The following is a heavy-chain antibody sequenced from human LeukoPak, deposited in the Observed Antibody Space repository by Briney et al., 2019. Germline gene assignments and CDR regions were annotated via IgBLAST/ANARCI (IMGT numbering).Heavy chain of an antibody. CDR3: ARNGYCSGGSCYSLYFDY. V-gene: IGHV1-69*05. Sequence: SVKVSCKASGGTFSSYAISWVRQAPGQPLEGMGGIIPIFGKANYAQKFQGRVTITTDESTSTAYMELSSLRSEDTAVYYCARNGYCSGGSCYSLYFDYWGQGTLVTVSS. D-gene: IGHD2-15*01. CDR2: IIPIFGKA. CDR1: GGTFSSYA. J-gene: IGHJ4*02.